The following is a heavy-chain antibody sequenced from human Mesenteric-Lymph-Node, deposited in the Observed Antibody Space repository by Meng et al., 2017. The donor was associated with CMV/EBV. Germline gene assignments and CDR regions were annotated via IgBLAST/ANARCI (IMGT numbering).Heavy chain of an antibody. V-gene: IGHV3-7*01. CDR1: GFTFSSYW. D-gene: IGHD6-13*01. CDR2: INQDGSEK. CDR3: ARDWGIAARLGY. J-gene: IGHJ4*02. Sequence: GESLKISCAASGFTFSSYWMIWVRQTPGKGLEWVANINQDGSEKYHVDSVKGRFTISRDNAKNSLYLQMNSLRAEDTAVYYCARDWGIAARLGYWGQGTLVTVSS.